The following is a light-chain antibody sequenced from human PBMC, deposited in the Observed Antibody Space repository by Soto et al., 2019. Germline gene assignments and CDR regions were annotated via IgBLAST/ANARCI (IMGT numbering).Light chain of an antibody. CDR3: RSYAGSNNLEV. J-gene: IGLJ2*01. CDR1: KIGTKS. CDR2: DDS. V-gene: IGLV3-21*02. Sequence: SYELTQPPSVSVAPGQTARITCGGNKIGTKSVHWYQQKPGQAPVLVVFDDSDRPSGIPERFSGSKSGNTASLTVSGLQAEDEADYYCRSYAGSNNLEVFGGGTKLTVL.